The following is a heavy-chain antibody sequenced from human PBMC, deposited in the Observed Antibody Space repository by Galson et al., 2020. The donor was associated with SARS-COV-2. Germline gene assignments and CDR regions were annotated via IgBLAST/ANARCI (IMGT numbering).Heavy chain of an antibody. V-gene: IGHV4-59*13. CDR1: GGSISSYY. CDR2: IYYSGST. D-gene: IGHD3-10*01. Sequence: TMSLTCTVSGGSISSYYCSWIRHPPGKGLEWIGYIYYSGSTNYNPSLKSRVTISVDTSKNQFSLKLSSVTAADTAVYYCASVQGSGTLYGMDVWGQGTTVNVSS. CDR3: ASVQGSGTLYGMDV. J-gene: IGHJ6*02.